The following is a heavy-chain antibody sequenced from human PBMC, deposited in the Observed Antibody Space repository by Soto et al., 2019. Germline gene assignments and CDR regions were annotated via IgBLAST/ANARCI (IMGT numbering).Heavy chain of an antibody. CDR2: IYYSGST. J-gene: IGHJ4*02. V-gene: IGHV4-59*08. D-gene: IGHD6-19*01. Sequence: SETLSLTCTVSGGSISSYYWSWIRQPTGKGLEWIGYIYYSGSTNYNPSLKSRVTISVDTSKNQFSLKLSSVTAADTAVYYCARHNYRLAVAGLFFDYWGQGTLVTVSS. CDR1: GGSISSYY. CDR3: ARHNYRLAVAGLFFDY.